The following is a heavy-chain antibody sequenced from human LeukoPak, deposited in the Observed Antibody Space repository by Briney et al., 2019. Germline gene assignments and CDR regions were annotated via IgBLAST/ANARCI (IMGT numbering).Heavy chain of an antibody. Sequence: GGSLRLSCAASGFTFSSYGMHWVRQAPGEGLEWVAVISNDGSIKYYADPVKGRFTVSRDNSKNTLYLQMNSLRLEDTAVFYCGREDSGYDFEYWGQGTLVTVSA. CDR3: GREDSGYDFEY. CDR2: ISNDGSIK. CDR1: GFTFSSYG. D-gene: IGHD5-12*01. J-gene: IGHJ4*02. V-gene: IGHV3-30*03.